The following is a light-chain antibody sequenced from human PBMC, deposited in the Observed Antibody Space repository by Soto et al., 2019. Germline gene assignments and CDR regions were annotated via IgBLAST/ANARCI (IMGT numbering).Light chain of an antibody. CDR1: QSVYSN. Sequence: SPGERATLSCRASQSVYSNLAWYQEKPGQAPRLLIYGASTRATGIAARFSGSGSGTEFTLTISSLQSEDFAVYYCQQYNNWPITFGQGTRLENK. CDR2: GAS. J-gene: IGKJ5*01. CDR3: QQYNNWPIT. V-gene: IGKV3-15*01.